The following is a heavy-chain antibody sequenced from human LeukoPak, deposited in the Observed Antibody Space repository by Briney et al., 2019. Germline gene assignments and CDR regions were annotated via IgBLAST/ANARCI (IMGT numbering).Heavy chain of an antibody. V-gene: IGHV3-21*01. J-gene: IGHJ3*02. CDR1: GFTFYTYT. CDR3: ARDPTSSWETAFDI. Sequence: GGSLRLSCAASGFTFYTYTMNWVRQAPGKGLEWVSSISSGTSYIYYADSVKGRFTISRDNAKNSLYLQMNSLRAEDTAVYYCARDPTSSWETAFDIWGQGTMVTVSS. D-gene: IGHD1-26*01. CDR2: ISSGTSYI.